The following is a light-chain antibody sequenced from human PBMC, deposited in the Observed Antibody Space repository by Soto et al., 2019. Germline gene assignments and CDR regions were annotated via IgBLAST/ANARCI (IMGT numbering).Light chain of an antibody. CDR3: SSYPNSSYV. CDR1: SSDVGGYNY. J-gene: IGLJ1*01. CDR2: EVS. V-gene: IGLV2-14*01. Sequence: QSALTQPASVSGSPGQSITISCTGTSSDVGGYNYVSWYQQHPGKAPKLMIYEVSNRPSGVSNRFSGSKSGNTASLTISGLQAEDEADYYCSSYPNSSYVFGTGTKLTVL.